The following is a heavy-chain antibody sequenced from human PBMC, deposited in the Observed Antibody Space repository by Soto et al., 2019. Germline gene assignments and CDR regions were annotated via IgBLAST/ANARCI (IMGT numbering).Heavy chain of an antibody. CDR3: ARNYYDSSGYYPTDY. D-gene: IGHD3-22*01. J-gene: IGHJ4*02. CDR2: INPSGGST. V-gene: IGHV1-46*01. CDR1: GYAFTSYY. Sequence: ASVKVSCKASGYAFTSYYMHWVRQAPGQGLEWMGIINPSGGSTSYAQKFQGRVTMTRDTSTSTVYMELSSLRSEDTAVYYCARNYYDSSGYYPTDYWGQGTLVTVSS.